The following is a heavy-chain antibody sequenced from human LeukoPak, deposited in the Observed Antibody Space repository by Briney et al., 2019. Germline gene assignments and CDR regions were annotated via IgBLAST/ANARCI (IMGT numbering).Heavy chain of an antibody. Sequence: PGGSLRLSCAASGFTFSSYWMTWVRQAPGKGLEWVANIKQDGSKKDYVDSVKGRFTIFRDNAKDSLYLQMNSLRVGDTAVYYCARGVGDNGILGYWGRGTMVAVSS. D-gene: IGHD2-15*01. CDR2: IKQDGSKK. CDR1: GFTFSSYW. V-gene: IGHV3-7*01. J-gene: IGHJ4*02. CDR3: ARGVGDNGILGY.